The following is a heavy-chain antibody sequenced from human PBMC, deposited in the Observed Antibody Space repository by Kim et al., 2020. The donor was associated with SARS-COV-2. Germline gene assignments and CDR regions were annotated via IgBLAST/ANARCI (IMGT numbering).Heavy chain of an antibody. CDR2: ISYDGSNK. D-gene: IGHD6-13*01. CDR3: ARSSSWLPFHY. V-gene: IGHV3-30*03. Sequence: GGSLRLSCAASGFTFSSYGMHWVRQAPGKGLEWVAVISYDGSNKYYADSVKGRFTISRDNSKNTLYLQMNSLRAEDTAVYYCARSSSWLPFHYWGQGTLVTVSS. CDR1: GFTFSSYG. J-gene: IGHJ4*02.